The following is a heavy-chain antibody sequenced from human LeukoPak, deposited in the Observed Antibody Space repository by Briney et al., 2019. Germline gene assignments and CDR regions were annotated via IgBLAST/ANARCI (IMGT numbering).Heavy chain of an antibody. Sequence: PSETLSLTCTVSGGSISSSSYYWGWIRQPPGKGLEWIGSFYYSGSTYYNPSLKSRVTISVDTSKNQFSLKLSSVTAADTAVYYCARGSTMVRGVPTFDYWGQGTLVTVSS. CDR1: GGSISSSSYY. CDR3: ARGSTMVRGVPTFDY. D-gene: IGHD3-10*01. CDR2: FYYSGST. J-gene: IGHJ4*02. V-gene: IGHV4-39*07.